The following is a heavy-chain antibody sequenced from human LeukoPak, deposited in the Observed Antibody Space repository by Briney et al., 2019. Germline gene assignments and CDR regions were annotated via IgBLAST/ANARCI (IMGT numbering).Heavy chain of an antibody. Sequence: SETLSLTCTVSGGSISSYYWSWIRQPPGKGLEWIGEINHSGSTNYNPSLKSRVTISVDTSKNQFSLKLSSVTAADTAVYYCATAGYSSSWQNWFDPWGQGTLVTVSS. V-gene: IGHV4-34*01. CDR1: GGSISSYY. CDR2: INHSGST. D-gene: IGHD6-13*01. CDR3: ATAGYSSSWQNWFDP. J-gene: IGHJ5*02.